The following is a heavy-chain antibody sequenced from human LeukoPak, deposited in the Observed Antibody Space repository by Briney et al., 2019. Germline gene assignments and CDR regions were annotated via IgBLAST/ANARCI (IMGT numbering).Heavy chain of an antibody. V-gene: IGHV4-38-2*01. CDR3: ASWRAAYYFDY. CDR1: GYSISSGYY. CDR2: IYHSGST. D-gene: IGHD6-25*01. J-gene: IGHJ4*02. Sequence: SETLSLTCAVSGYSISSGYYWGWIRQPPGKGLEWIGSIYHSGSTYYNPSLKSRVTTSVDTSKNQFSLKLSSVTAADTAVYYCASWRAAYYFDYWGQGTLVTVSS.